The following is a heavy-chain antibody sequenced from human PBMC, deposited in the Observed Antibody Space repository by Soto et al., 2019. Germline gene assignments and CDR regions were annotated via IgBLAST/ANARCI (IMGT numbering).Heavy chain of an antibody. J-gene: IGHJ6*02. CDR1: GYTFTSYD. Sequence: QVQLVQSGAEVKKPGASVKVSCKASGYTFTSYDINWVRQATGQGLEWMGWMNPNSGNTGYAQKFQGRGTMTRNTSVSTAYMGRSSRRSEDTAVYYCARGKGGLGLEVYYYGMDVWGQGTTVTVSS. CDR3: ARGKGGLGLEVYYYGMDV. V-gene: IGHV1-8*01. CDR2: MNPNSGNT. D-gene: IGHD6-19*01.